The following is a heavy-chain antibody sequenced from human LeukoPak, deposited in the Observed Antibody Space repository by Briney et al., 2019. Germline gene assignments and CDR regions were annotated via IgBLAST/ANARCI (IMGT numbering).Heavy chain of an antibody. CDR1: GSSISSSYW. CDR2: INYGRGN. CDR3: ARRTMGGPYDYYYHFMDV. D-gene: IGHD1-1*01. V-gene: IGHV4-28*01. Sequence: PLESLSLTCAVSGSSISSSYWWGWIRQPPGKGLEWIGKINYGRGNNYNPSLESRVTMSVDMSRNQCSLKLTSVTAVDTAVYYCARRTMGGPYDYYYHFMDVWGKGTTVTAPS. J-gene: IGHJ6*03.